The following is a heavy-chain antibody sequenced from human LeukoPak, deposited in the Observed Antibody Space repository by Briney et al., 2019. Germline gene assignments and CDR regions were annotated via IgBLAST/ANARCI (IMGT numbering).Heavy chain of an antibody. CDR3: ARGADSSGYYSIFYFDY. CDR1: GGSISSGDYY. D-gene: IGHD3-22*01. Sequence: PSETLSLTCTVSGGSISSGDYYWSWIRQPPGKGLEWIGYIYYSGSTNYNPSLKSRVTISVDTSKNQFSLKLSSVTAADTAVYYCARGADSSGYYSIFYFDYWGQGTLVTVSS. J-gene: IGHJ4*02. CDR2: IYYSGST. V-gene: IGHV4-61*08.